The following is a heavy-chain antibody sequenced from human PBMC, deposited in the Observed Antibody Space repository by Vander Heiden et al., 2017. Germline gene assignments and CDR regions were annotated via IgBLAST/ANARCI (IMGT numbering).Heavy chain of an antibody. V-gene: IGHV4-34*01. CDR3: ARGTSY. CDR2: INHSGST. CDR1: GGSFSGYY. Sequence: QVQLQQWGAGLLKPSETLSLAGAGYGGSFSGYYWSWIRQPPGKGLEWIGEINHSGSTNYNPSLKSRVTISVDTSKNQFSLKLSSVTAADTAVYYCARGTSYWGQGTLVTVSS. J-gene: IGHJ4*02.